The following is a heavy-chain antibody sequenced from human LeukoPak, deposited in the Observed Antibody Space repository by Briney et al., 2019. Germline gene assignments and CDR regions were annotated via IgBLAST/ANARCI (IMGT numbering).Heavy chain of an antibody. CDR3: ARSLPDYFDY. V-gene: IGHV3-43*02. CDR2: ISGDGGTT. CDR1: GFTFDDYA. J-gene: IGHJ4*02. Sequence: GGSLRLSCAASGFTFDDYAMHWVRQAQGKGLEWVSLISGDGGTTYSADSVKGRFTISRDNSKNSLYLQMNSLRTEDTALYYCARSLPDYFDYWGQGTLVTVSS.